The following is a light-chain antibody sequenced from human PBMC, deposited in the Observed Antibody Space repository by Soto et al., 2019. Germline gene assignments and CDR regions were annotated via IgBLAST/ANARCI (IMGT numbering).Light chain of an antibody. V-gene: IGKV3-20*01. Sequence: IVLTQSPGTLPLSPGERATLSCRASQSVDRRSLAWYQQKPGQAPRLLISTISNRATGIPDRFSGSGSGADFTLTISRLEPEDFAVYYCQQYHNSRTFGQGTKVDIK. CDR3: QQYHNSRT. CDR1: QSVDRRS. J-gene: IGKJ1*01. CDR2: TIS.